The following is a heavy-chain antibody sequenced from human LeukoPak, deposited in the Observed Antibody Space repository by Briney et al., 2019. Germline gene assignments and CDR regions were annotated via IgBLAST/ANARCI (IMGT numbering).Heavy chain of an antibody. J-gene: IGHJ4*02. D-gene: IGHD6-19*01. Sequence: GGSLRLSCEASGFTFSSYWMHWVRQAPGKGLVWVSRINSDGSSTSYADSVKGRFTISRDNAKNTLYLQMNSLRAEDTAVYYCARARIAVAGLDYWGQGTLVTVSS. CDR1: GFTFSSYW. CDR3: ARARIAVAGLDY. V-gene: IGHV3-74*01. CDR2: INSDGSST.